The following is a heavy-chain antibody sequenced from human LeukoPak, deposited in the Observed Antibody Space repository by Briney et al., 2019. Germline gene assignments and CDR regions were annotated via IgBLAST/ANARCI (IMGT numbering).Heavy chain of an antibody. Sequence: GGSLRLSCAASGFTFSSYEMNWVRQAPGKGLEWVSSISSSSSYIYYADSVKGRFTISRDNAKNSLYLQMNILRAEDTAVYYCARRGDYLYNWNPRSRFTAFDIWGQGTMVTVSS. CDR2: ISSSSSYI. V-gene: IGHV3-21*01. D-gene: IGHD1-20*01. J-gene: IGHJ3*02. CDR1: GFTFSSYE. CDR3: ARRGDYLYNWNPRSRFTAFDI.